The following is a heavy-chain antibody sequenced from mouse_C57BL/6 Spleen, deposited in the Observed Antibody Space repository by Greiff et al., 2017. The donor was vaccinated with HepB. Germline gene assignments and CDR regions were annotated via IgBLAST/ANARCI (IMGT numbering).Heavy chain of an antibody. CDR3: ARTLSFLYFDY. Sequence: EVQLQQSGPELVKPGASVKISCKASGYTFTDYYMNWVKQSHGKSLEWIGDINPNNGGTSYNQKFKGKATLTVDKSSSTAYMELRSLTSEDSAVYYCARTLSFLYFDYWGQGTTLTVSS. CDR2: INPNNGGT. D-gene: IGHD6-1*01. V-gene: IGHV1-26*01. J-gene: IGHJ2*01. CDR1: GYTFTDYY.